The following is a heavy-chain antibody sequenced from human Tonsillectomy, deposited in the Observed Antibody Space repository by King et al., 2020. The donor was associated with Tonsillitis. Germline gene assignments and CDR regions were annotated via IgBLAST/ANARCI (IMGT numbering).Heavy chain of an antibody. CDR2: IYSTGST. CDR3: ARHLHCSSTSCYIDS. CDR1: GGSFNTYY. V-gene: IGHV4-59*08. J-gene: IGHJ4*02. Sequence: QLQESGPGLVKPSETLSLTCSVSGGSFNTYYWSWIRQPPGKGLEWIGYIYSTGSTSYNPSLKSRVTISVDTSKNQFSLKLSSVTAADTAVYYCARHLHCSSTSCYIDSWGQGTLAT. D-gene: IGHD2-2*02.